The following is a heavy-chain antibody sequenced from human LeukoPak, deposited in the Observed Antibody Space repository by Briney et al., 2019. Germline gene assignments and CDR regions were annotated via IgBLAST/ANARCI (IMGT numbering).Heavy chain of an antibody. CDR1: GFTFSSYS. CDR3: AIIAAAGTESSMFDY. CDR2: ISSSSSYI. J-gene: IGHJ4*02. V-gene: IGHV3-21*01. Sequence: GGSLRLSCAASGFTFSSYSMNWVRQAPGKGLEWVSSISSSSSYIYYADSVKGRFTISRDNAKNSLYLQMNSLRAEDTVVYYCAIIAAAGTESSMFDYWGQGTLVTVSS. D-gene: IGHD6-13*01.